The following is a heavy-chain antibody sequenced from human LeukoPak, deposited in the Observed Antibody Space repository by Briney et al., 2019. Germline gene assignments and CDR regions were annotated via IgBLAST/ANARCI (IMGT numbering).Heavy chain of an antibody. CDR2: ISWNSGSI. CDR1: GFTFDDYA. V-gene: IGHV3-9*01. CDR3: AKGLFLRLGELSLYHDAFDI. J-gene: IGHJ3*02. Sequence: GRSLRLSCAASGFTFDDYAMHWVRQAPGKGLEWVPGISWNSGSIGYADSVKGRFTISRDNAKNSLYLQMNSLRAEDTALYYCAKGLFLRLGELSLYHDAFDIWGQGTMVTVSS. D-gene: IGHD3-16*02.